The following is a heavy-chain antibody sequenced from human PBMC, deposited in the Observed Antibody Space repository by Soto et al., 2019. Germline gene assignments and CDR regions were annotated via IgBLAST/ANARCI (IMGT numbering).Heavy chain of an antibody. J-gene: IGHJ4*02. CDR1: GFTFRDVW. Sequence: PGGSLRLSCVVSGFTFRDVWMSWVRQVPGKGLEWVGRIKSKVDGGTTDFATPVKGRFTISRDDSKNTLYLQMNSLRVEDTAVYYCAKKVPGSNPLDSWGQGALVTVSS. CDR3: AKKVPGSNPLDS. V-gene: IGHV3-15*05. CDR2: IKSKVDGGTT. D-gene: IGHD1-1*01.